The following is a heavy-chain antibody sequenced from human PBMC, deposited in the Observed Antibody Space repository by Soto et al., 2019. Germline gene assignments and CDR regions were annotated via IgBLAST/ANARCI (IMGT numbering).Heavy chain of an antibody. CDR1: GFTFSSYS. D-gene: IGHD4-17*01. J-gene: IGHJ2*01. CDR3: ASSLTTVTTSYFWYFDL. CDR2: ISSSSSTI. V-gene: IGHV3-48*01. Sequence: GGSLRLSCAASGFTFSSYSMNWVRKAPGKGLEWVSYISSSSSTIYYADSVKGRFTISRDNAKNSLYLQMNSLRAEDTAVYYCASSLTTVTTSYFWYFDLRGRGTLVTVSS.